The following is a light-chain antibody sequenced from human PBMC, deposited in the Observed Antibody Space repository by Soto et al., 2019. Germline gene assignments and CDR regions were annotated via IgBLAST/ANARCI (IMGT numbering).Light chain of an antibody. J-gene: IGLJ3*02. CDR1: SSNIGAGYD. CDR2: GNS. Sequence: QAVVTQPPSVSGAPGQRVTISCTGSSSNIGAGYDVHWYQQLPGTAPKLLIYGNSNRPSGVPDRFSGSKSGTSASLAITGLQAEDEADYYCQSYDSSLNGGVFGGGTKLTVL. CDR3: QSYDSSLNGGV. V-gene: IGLV1-40*01.